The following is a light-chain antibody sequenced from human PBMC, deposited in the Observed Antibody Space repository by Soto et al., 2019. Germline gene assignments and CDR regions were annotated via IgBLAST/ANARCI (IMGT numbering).Light chain of an antibody. J-gene: IGKJ1*01. Sequence: DVVMTQSPLSLPVTPGEPVTISCRSSQSLLYSNGVHYLDWYLQKQGQSPQLLIFLTSNRASGVPDRFSGSGAGTDFTLHISRREAEDGGSYYCMQATHLPRTLGQGPKVEIK. CDR1: QSLLYSNGVHY. CDR2: LTS. V-gene: IGKV2-28*01. CDR3: MQATHLPRT.